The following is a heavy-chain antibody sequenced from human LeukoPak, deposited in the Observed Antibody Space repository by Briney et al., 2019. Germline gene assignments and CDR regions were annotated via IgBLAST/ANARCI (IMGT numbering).Heavy chain of an antibody. CDR2: IIPIFGTA. CDR3: ARAGVYSYDLDY. J-gene: IGHJ4*02. CDR1: GGTFSGYA. V-gene: IGHV1-69*05. Sequence: ASVKVSXKASGGTFSGYAISWVRQAPGQGLEWMGRIIPIFGTANYAQKFQGRVTITTDESTSTAYMELSSLRSEDTAVYYCARAGVYSYDLDYWGQGTLVTVSS. D-gene: IGHD5-18*01.